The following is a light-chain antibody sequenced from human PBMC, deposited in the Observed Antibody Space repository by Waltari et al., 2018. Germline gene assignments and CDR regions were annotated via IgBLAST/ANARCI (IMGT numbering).Light chain of an antibody. Sequence: DIQMTQSPPSLSASVGDRVTITCRASQGISNYLAWYQQKPGKVPKLLIHAASTLHSGVPSRFSGSGSGTDFTLTISSLQAEDVAVYYCQQYYSSPFTFGPGTKLEIK. CDR3: QQYYSSPFT. V-gene: IGKV1-27*01. CDR2: AAS. CDR1: QGISNY. J-gene: IGKJ3*01.